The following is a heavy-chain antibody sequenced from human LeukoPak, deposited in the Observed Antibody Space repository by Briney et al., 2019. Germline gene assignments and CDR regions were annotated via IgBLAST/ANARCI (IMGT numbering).Heavy chain of an antibody. CDR3: AVVVVPAADSVAFDI. CDR1: GGSISYYY. D-gene: IGHD2-2*01. Sequence: SETLSLTCTVSGGSISYYYWSWIRRPPGKGLELSGYIHYSGSTKYNPSLKSRVTISVDTSKNQFSLKLSSVTAADTAVYYCAVVVVPAADSVAFDIWGQGTMVTVSS. CDR2: IHYSGST. V-gene: IGHV4-59*13. J-gene: IGHJ3*02.